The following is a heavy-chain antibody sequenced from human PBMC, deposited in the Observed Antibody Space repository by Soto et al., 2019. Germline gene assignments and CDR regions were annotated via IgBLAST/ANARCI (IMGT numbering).Heavy chain of an antibody. Sequence: GESLKISCKGSGYSFTSYWIGWVRQMPGKGLEWMGIIYPGDSDTRYSPSFQGQVTISADKSINTAYLQWSRLKASDTAMYYCARRIAYCGGDCSVGYFDYWGQGTLVTVSS. CDR2: IYPGDSDT. J-gene: IGHJ4*02. CDR1: GYSFTSYW. V-gene: IGHV5-51*01. CDR3: ARRIAYCGGDCSVGYFDY. D-gene: IGHD2-21*02.